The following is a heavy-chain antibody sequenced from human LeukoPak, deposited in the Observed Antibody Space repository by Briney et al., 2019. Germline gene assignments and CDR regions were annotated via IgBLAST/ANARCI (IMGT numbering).Heavy chain of an antibody. Sequence: PSETLSLTCAVYGGSFSGYYWSWIRQPPGKGLEWIGEINHSGSTNYNPSLKSRVTISVDTPKNQFSLKLSSVTAADTAVYYCAGPYGDYGGAAFDIWGQGTMVTVSS. CDR2: INHSGST. J-gene: IGHJ3*02. V-gene: IGHV4-34*01. CDR1: GGSFSGYY. D-gene: IGHD4-17*01. CDR3: AGPYGDYGGAAFDI.